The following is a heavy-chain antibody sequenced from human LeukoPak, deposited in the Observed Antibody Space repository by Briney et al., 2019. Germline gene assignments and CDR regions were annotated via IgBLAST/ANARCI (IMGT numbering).Heavy chain of an antibody. J-gene: IGHJ6*02. V-gene: IGHV3-23*01. D-gene: IGHD3-3*01. Sequence: GGSLRLSCAASGFIFSTYAMIWVRQAPGKGLEWVSVISGSGGDTYYADSVKGRFTISRDNSKNTLYLQMNSLRAEDTAVYCCAQENGRFLEWLSYGMDVWGQETTVTVSS. CDR2: ISGSGGDT. CDR3: AQENGRFLEWLSYGMDV. CDR1: GFIFSTYA.